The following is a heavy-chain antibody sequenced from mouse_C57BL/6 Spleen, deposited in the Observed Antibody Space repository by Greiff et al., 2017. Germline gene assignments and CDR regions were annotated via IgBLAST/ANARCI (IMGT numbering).Heavy chain of an antibody. CDR2: ISNGGGSN. J-gene: IGHJ4*01. Sequence: EVKLMESGGGLVQPGGSLKLSCAASGFTFSDYYMYWVRQTPEKRLEWVAYISNGGGSNYYPETGKGRFTISRDNAKNTLYLHMSRLKSEDTAMYYCARGLRQDAMDYWGQGTSVTVSS. V-gene: IGHV5-12*01. D-gene: IGHD2-4*01. CDR3: ARGLRQDAMDY. CDR1: GFTFSDYY.